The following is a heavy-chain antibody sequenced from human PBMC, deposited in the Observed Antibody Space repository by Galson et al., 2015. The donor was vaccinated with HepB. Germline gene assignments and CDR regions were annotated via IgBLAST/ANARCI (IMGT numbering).Heavy chain of an antibody. CDR2: ITDSGSTT. J-gene: IGHJ2*01. CDR3: AKVIVVVPAAINCYFDF. V-gene: IGHV3-23*01. D-gene: IGHD2-2*01. CDR1: GFTFSNYA. Sequence: SLRLSCAASGFTFSNYALTWVRQAPGKGLESVSGITDSGSTTYYADSVKGRFTISRDNSKNTLYLQMNSLRTEDTAVYYCAKVIVVVPAAINCYFDFRGRGTLVTVSS.